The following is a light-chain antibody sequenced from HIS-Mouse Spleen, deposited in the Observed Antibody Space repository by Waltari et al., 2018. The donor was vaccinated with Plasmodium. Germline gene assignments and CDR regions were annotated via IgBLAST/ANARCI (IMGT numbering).Light chain of an antibody. CDR2: AAS. Sequence: AIRMNPSPSHFSASTGGRGPTTCRARQGICSYLAWYQQKPGKAPKLLIYAASTLQSGVPSRFSGSGSGTDFTLTISCLQSEDFATYYCQQYYSYLLTFGGGTKVEIK. CDR3: QQYYSYLLT. CDR1: QGICSY. V-gene: IGKV1-8*01. J-gene: IGKJ4*01.